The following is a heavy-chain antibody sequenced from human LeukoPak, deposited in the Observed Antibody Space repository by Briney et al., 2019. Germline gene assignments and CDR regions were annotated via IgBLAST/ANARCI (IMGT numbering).Heavy chain of an antibody. CDR3: ARDQFGSYQPYTQLYAFDI. D-gene: IGHD2-2*01. CDR1: GGSISSGSYY. J-gene: IGHJ3*02. CDR2: IYTSGST. Sequence: SETLSLTCTVSGGSISSGSYYWSWIRQPAGKGLEWIGRIYTSGSTNYNPSLKSRVTISVDTSKNQFSLKLSSVTAADTAVYYCARDQFGSYQPYTQLYAFDIWGQGTMVTVSS. V-gene: IGHV4-61*02.